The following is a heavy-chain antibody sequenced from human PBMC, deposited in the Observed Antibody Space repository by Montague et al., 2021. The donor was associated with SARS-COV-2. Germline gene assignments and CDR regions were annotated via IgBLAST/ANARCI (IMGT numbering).Heavy chain of an antibody. CDR1: GYTRSQTI. Sequence: SVKVSCKVFGYTRSQTIMHWVRQAPGNGLEWMGSFDPEDGETVYTQTLQGRVAMTADSSTGTAYMELTSLISDDTAVYYCTTHSISGVVIYAFAFWGQGTMVTVSS. D-gene: IGHD3-3*01. J-gene: IGHJ3*01. CDR3: TTHSISGVVIYAFAF. CDR2: FDPEDGET. V-gene: IGHV1-24*01.